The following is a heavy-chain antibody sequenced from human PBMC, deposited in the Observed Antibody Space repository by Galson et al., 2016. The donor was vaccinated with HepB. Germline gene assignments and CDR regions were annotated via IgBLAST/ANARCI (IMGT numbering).Heavy chain of an antibody. CDR3: ARVGRLDFWSGFYVPPFDF. V-gene: IGHV4-31*03. J-gene: IGHJ4*02. CDR2: ISYSGST. CDR1: GGSISSGDYY. Sequence: TLSLTCTVSGGSISSGDYYWSWIRQHPGKGLEWIGYISYSGSTYYNPSLKSRVTISVDTSKNQFSLKLSSVTAADTAEYYCARVGRLDFWSGFYVPPFDFWGQGTLVTVSS. D-gene: IGHD3-3*01.